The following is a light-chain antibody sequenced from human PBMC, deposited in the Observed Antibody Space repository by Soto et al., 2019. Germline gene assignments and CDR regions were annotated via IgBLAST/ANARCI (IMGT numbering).Light chain of an antibody. V-gene: IGLV1-40*01. CDR2: GDT. CDR3: QSFDSSLSGWL. J-gene: IGLJ3*02. Sequence: QSVLTQPPSVSGAPGQRVTISCTGSSSNIGAGYDVHWYQQLPGTAPKLLISGDTNRPSGVPDRFSGSKSGTSASLAITGFRAEDEADYYCQSFDSSLSGWLFGGGTKLTVL. CDR1: SSNIGAGYD.